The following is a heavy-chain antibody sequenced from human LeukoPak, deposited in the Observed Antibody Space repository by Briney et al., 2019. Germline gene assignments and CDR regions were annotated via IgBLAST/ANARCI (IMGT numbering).Heavy chain of an antibody. D-gene: IGHD3-22*01. CDR1: GFTFSSYG. Sequence: GGSLRLSCAASGFTFSSYGMHWVRQAPGKGLEWVSSISSSSSYIYYADSVKGRFTISRDNAKNSLYLQMNSLRAEDTAVYYCARDLGSSGYSLDYWGQGTLVTVSS. V-gene: IGHV3-21*01. J-gene: IGHJ4*02. CDR3: ARDLGSSGYSLDY. CDR2: ISSSSSYI.